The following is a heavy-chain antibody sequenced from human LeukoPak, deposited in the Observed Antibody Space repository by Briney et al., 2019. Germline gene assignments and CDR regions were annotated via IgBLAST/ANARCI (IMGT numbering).Heavy chain of an antibody. CDR1: GYTLTELS. Sequence: ASVKVSCKVSGYTLTELSMHWVRQAPGKGREGMGGFDPEDGETIYAQKFQGRVTMTEDTSTDTAYMELSSLRSEDTAVYYCATVPLSDYQLPHYGMDVWGQGTTVTVSS. D-gene: IGHD2-2*01. CDR3: ATVPLSDYQLPHYGMDV. CDR2: FDPEDGET. J-gene: IGHJ6*02. V-gene: IGHV1-24*01.